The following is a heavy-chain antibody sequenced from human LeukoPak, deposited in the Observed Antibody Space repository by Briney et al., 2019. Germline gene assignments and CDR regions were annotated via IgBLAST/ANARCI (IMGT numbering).Heavy chain of an antibody. V-gene: IGHV4-39*07. J-gene: IGHJ6*02. CDR1: GGSISSSSYY. CDR3: ARTHYGSGSTYYYYGMDV. D-gene: IGHD3-10*01. CDR2: IYYSGSI. Sequence: SETLSLTCTVSGGSISSSSYYWGWIRQPPGKGLEWIGSIYYSGSIYYNPSLKSRVTISVDTSKNQFSLKLSSVTAADTAVYYCARTHYGSGSTYYYYGMDVWGQGTTVTVSS.